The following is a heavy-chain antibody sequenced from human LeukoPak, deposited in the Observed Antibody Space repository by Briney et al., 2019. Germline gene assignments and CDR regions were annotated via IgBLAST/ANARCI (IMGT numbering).Heavy chain of an antibody. J-gene: IGHJ5*02. CDR3: ARHTAEKYNWFDR. V-gene: IGHV4-59*08. CDR2: IYYSGST. D-gene: IGHD5-24*01. Sequence: SETLSLTCTVSGGFISNYYWSWIRQPPGKGLEWIGYIYYSGSTNYNPSLKSRVTISVDTSKNQFSLKVSSVTAADTAVYYCARHTAEKYNWFDRWGQGTLVTVSS. CDR1: GGFISNYY.